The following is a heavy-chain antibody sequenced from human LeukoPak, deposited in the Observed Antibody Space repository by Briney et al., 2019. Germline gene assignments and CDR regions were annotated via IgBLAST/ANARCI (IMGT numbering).Heavy chain of an antibody. CDR3: EKPLLPSRPFWFDY. Sequence: QSGGSLRLSCAASGFTFSSYGMHWVRQAPGKGLEWVAVIWYDGSNKYYADSVKGRFTISRDNSKNTLYLQMNSLRAEDTAVYYCEKPLLPSRPFWFDYWGQGTLVTVSS. CDR1: GFTFSSYG. CDR2: IWYDGSNK. D-gene: IGHD2-21*02. J-gene: IGHJ4*02. V-gene: IGHV3-33*06.